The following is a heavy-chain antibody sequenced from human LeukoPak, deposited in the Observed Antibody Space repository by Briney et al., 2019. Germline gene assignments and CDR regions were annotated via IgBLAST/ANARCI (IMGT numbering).Heavy chain of an antibody. V-gene: IGHV3-21*04. CDR1: GFTFSSYS. D-gene: IGHD2-2*01. J-gene: IGHJ4*02. CDR3: AKDLGHCSSTSCAPDY. Sequence: GGSLRLSCAASGFTFSSYSMNWVRQAPGKGLEWVSSISSSSSYIYYADSVKGRFTISRDNARNSLYLQMNSLRAEDTALYYCAKDLGHCSSTSCAPDYWGQGTLVTVSS. CDR2: ISSSSSYI.